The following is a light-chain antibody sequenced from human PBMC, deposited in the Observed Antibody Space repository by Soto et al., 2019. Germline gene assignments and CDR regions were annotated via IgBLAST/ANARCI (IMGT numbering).Light chain of an antibody. Sequence: DIQMTQSPSTLSASVGDRVTITCRASQSISSWLAWYQQKPGKAPKLLIYAASSLQSGVPSRFSGSGSGTDFTLTISSLQPEDFAVYFCQQYGTSPPRTFGQGTKADIK. J-gene: IGKJ1*01. CDR2: AAS. CDR1: QSISSW. CDR3: QQYGTSPPRT. V-gene: IGKV1-5*01.